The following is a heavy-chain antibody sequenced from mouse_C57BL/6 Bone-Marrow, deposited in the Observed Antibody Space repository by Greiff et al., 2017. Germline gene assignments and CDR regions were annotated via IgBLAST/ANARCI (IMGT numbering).Heavy chain of an antibody. D-gene: IGHD1-1*01. CDR1: GFSLSTFGMG. CDR3: ARMDYYGSSWGFAY. J-gene: IGHJ3*01. V-gene: IGHV8-8*01. Sequence: QVTLKVSGPGILQPSQTLSLTCSFSGFSLSTFGMGVGWIRQPSGKGLEWLAHIWWDDDKYYNPALKSRLTISKDTSKNQVFLKLANVDTADTATYYCARMDYYGSSWGFAYWGQGTLVTVSA. CDR2: IWWDDDK.